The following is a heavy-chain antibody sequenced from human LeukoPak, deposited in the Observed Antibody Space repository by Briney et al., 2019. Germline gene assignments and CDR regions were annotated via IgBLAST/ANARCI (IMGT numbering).Heavy chain of an antibody. J-gene: IGHJ4*02. Sequence: PSETLSLTCSVSGGSMITSSYYWAWIRQPPGKGLEWIGSFYYTGSTHYNSSLKSRVTISGDASKNRFSLTLTSVTAADTAVYFCASGGYYDSSGYSFRWGQGAPVTVSA. V-gene: IGHV4-39*02. CDR2: FYYTGST. D-gene: IGHD3-22*01. CDR3: ASGGYYDSSGYSFR. CDR1: GGSMITSSYY.